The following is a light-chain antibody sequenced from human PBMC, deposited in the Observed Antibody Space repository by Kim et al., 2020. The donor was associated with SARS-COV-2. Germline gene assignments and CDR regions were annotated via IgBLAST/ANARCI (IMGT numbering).Light chain of an antibody. V-gene: IGLV2-11*01. CDR3: CSYAGGYTWV. CDR2: DVT. Sequence: GQSVTISCTGTNSDVGGYNHVSWYQQHPGKAPKLMIYDVTKRPSGVPDRFSASKSVNTASLTISGLQTEDEADYYCCSYAGGYTWVFGGGTQLTVL. CDR1: NSDVGGYNH. J-gene: IGLJ3*02.